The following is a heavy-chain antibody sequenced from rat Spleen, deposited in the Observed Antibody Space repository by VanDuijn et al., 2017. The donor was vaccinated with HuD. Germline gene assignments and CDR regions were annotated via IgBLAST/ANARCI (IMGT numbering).Heavy chain of an antibody. CDR3: ARPPTYGGYNDYFDY. CDR2: INKESSTI. CDR1: GFTFNNYW. Sequence: EVQLVESGGGLVQPGRSLKLSCVASGFTFNNYWMTWIRQAPGKGLEWIGEINKESSTINYTPSLKDKFTISRDNDQNTLYLQMNSLRSEDTATYYCARPPTYGGYNDYFDYWGQGVMVTVSS. J-gene: IGHJ2*01. D-gene: IGHD1-11*01. V-gene: IGHV4-2*01.